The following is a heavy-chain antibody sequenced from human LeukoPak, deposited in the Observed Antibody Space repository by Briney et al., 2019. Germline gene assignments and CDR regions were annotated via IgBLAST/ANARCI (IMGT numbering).Heavy chain of an antibody. V-gene: IGHV3-66*01. CDR2: IYSGGST. CDR3: ARDEARTDDAFDI. Sequence: GGSLRLSCAVSGFTVSSNYMSWVRQAPGKGLEWVSVIYSGGSTYYADSVKGRFTISRDNSKNTLYLQMNSLRAEDTAVYFCARDEARTDDAFDIWGQGTMVTVSS. J-gene: IGHJ3*02. CDR1: GFTVSSNY. D-gene: IGHD1-1*01.